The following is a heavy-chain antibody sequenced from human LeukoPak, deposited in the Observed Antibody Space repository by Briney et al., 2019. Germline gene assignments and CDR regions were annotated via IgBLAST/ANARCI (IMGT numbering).Heavy chain of an antibody. CDR2: IYYSGST. D-gene: IGHD3-10*01. J-gene: IGHJ5*02. V-gene: IGHV4-39*07. Sequence: SETLSLTCTVSGGSISSSSYYWGWIRQPPGKGLEWIGSIYYSGSTYYNPSLKSRVTISVDTSKNQFSLKLSSVTAADTAVYYCARGAMVRGINPWGQGTLVTVSS. CDR3: ARGAMVRGINP. CDR1: GGSISSSSYY.